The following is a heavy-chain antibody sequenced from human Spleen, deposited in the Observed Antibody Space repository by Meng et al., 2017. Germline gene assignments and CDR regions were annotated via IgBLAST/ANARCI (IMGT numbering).Heavy chain of an antibody. V-gene: IGHV4-34*01. J-gene: IGHJ1*01. CDR3: ARLYNSRWNAAEYFQH. D-gene: IGHD6-13*01. Sequence: QVRLQQWGEGLLSPSETLSLTCAVYGGSFSGYYWSWIRQPPGKGLEWIGEINHSGSTNYNPSLKSRVTISVDTSKNQFSLNLSSVTAADTAVYYCARLYNSRWNAAEYFQHWGQGTLVTVAS. CDR2: INHSGST. CDR1: GGSFSGYY.